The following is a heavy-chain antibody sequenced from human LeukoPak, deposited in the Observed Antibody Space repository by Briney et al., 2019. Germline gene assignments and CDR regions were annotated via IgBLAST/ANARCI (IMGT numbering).Heavy chain of an antibody. Sequence: QAWVPERLSGAARGATFRSRCRRWVRQAPGKGLEWVALIWYDGTNKYYADSVKGRFTISRDNTKNMLYLQMNSLRVEDTAVYYCAKPPDCYNSGAFGYWGQGTLVTVSS. CDR2: IWYDGTNK. CDR1: GATFRSRC. J-gene: IGHJ4*02. CDR3: AKPPDCYNSGAFGY. D-gene: IGHD5-24*01. V-gene: IGHV3-33*06.